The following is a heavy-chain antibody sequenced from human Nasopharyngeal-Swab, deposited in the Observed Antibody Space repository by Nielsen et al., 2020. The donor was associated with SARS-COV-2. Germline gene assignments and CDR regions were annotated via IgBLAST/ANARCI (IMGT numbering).Heavy chain of an antibody. V-gene: IGHV3-15*01. J-gene: IGHJ6*02. CDR3: TTPHFSAASTEYYYGMDV. Sequence: GGSLRLSCAASGFTFSNAWMSWVRQAPGKGLEWVGRIKSKTDGGTTDYAAPVKGRFTISRDDSKNTLYLQMNSLKTEDTAVYYCTTPHFSAASTEYYYGMDVWGQGTTVTVSS. CDR1: GFTFSNAW. D-gene: IGHD2-2*01. CDR2: IKSKTDGGTT.